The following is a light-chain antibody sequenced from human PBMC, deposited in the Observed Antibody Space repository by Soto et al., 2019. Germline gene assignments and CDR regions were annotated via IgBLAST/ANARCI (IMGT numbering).Light chain of an antibody. CDR3: QQSYSTPLT. Sequence: DIQMTQSPSSLSASVGDRVTITCRTSQSVSIYLNWYQQRPGKAPNLLIYTSSTLQSGVPSRFSGSGSGTDFTLTISSLQPEDFATYYCQQSYSTPLTFGGGTKAELK. CDR2: TSS. V-gene: IGKV1-39*01. J-gene: IGKJ4*01. CDR1: QSVSIY.